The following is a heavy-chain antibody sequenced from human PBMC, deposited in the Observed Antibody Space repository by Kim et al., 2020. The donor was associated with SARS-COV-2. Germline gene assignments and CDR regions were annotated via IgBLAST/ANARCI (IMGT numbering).Heavy chain of an antibody. CDR3: AKEDSYGSYFDY. V-gene: IGHV3-23*01. D-gene: IGHD5-18*01. Sequence: YADSVKGRFTTSRDNSKNTLYLQMNSLRAEDTAVYYCAKEDSYGSYFDYWGQGTLVTVSS. J-gene: IGHJ4*02.